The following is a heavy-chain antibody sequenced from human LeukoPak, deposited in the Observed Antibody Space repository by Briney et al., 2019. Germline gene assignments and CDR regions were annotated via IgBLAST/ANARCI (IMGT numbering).Heavy chain of an antibody. Sequence: ASVKVSCKASGYTFTGYYMHWVRQAPGQGLEWMGWINPNSGGTNYAQKFQGWVTMTRDTSISTAYMELSRLRSDDTAVYYCARDANYYGSGSYPDVWGQGTTVTVSS. CDR1: GYTFTGYY. CDR2: INPNSGGT. D-gene: IGHD3-10*01. V-gene: IGHV1-2*04. CDR3: ARDANYYGSGSYPDV. J-gene: IGHJ6*02.